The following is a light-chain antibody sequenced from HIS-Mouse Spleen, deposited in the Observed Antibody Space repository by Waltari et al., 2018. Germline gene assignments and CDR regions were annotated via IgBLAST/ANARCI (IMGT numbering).Light chain of an antibody. J-gene: IGLJ2*01. Sequence: SYELTQPPSVSVSPGQTSRITCSGDALPKKYAYWYQQKPGKAPALVIYEDSKRPSGIPERFSGSSSGTMATLTISGAQVEDEADYYCYSTDSSGNHRVFGGGTKLTVL. CDR2: EDS. CDR1: ALPKKY. V-gene: IGLV3-10*01. CDR3: YSTDSSGNHRV.